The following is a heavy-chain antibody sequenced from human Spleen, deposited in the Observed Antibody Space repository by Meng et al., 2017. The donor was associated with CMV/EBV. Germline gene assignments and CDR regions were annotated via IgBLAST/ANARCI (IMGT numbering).Heavy chain of an antibody. J-gene: IGHJ5*02. CDR3: ARALVVVVPAAIRGYNWFDP. CDR1: FSGHS. D-gene: IGHD2-2*02. CDR2: INHSGST. V-gene: IGHV4-34*01. Sequence: FSGHSWSWIRQAPGKGLEWIGEINHSGSTNYNPSLKSRVTISVDTSKNQFSLKLSSVTAADTAVYYCARALVVVVPAAIRGYNWFDPWGQGTLVTVSS.